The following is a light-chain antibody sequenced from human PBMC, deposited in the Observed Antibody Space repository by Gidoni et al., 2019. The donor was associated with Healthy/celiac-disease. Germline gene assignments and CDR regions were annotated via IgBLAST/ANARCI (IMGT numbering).Light chain of an antibody. CDR1: QSVSSSY. CDR3: QQYGSKPRT. J-gene: IGKJ1*01. CDR2: GAS. V-gene: IGKV3-20*01. Sequence: EIVLTQSPGTLSLSPGERATLSCRASQSVSSSYLAWYQPKPGQAPRLLICGASSRATGIPDRFSGSGSGTDFTLTISRLEPEDFAVYYCQQYGSKPRTFGQGTKVEIK.